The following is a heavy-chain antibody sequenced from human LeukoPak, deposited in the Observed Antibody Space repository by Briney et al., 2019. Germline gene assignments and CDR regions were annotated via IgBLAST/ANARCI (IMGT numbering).Heavy chain of an antibody. Sequence: ASVKVSCKASGGTFSSYAIGWVRQAPGQGLEWMGRIIPILGIANYAQKFQGRVTITADKSTSTAYMEPSSLRSEDTAVYYCARVSRENDYWGQGTLVTVSS. CDR3: ARVSRENDY. CDR2: IIPILGIA. V-gene: IGHV1-69*04. D-gene: IGHD3-10*01. J-gene: IGHJ4*02. CDR1: GGTFSSYA.